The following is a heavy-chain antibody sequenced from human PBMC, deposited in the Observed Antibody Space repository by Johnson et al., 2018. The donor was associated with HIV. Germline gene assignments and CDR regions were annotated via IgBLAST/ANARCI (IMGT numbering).Heavy chain of an antibody. V-gene: IGHV3-7*01. CDR1: GFTFSNYA. J-gene: IGHJ3*02. D-gene: IGHD1-14*01. CDR2: IKQDASEK. Sequence: EVQLVESGGGVVQPGRSLRLSCAASGFTFSNYAIHWVRQAPGKGLEWVANIKQDASEKYSVDSVKGRFTISRDNSKHTLYLQMNSLRADDTAVYYCARSRQVGTPDAFDIWGQGTMVTVSS. CDR3: ARSRQVGTPDAFDI.